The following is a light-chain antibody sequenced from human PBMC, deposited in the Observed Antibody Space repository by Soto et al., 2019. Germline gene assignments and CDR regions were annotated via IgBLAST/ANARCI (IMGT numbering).Light chain of an antibody. J-gene: IGKJ1*01. CDR2: DVS. Sequence: DIQMTQSPSTLSASVGDRVTITCRASESFGSWLAWYQQEPGKAPKLLIYDVSSLESGVPSRFSGSGSGTEFTLTISSLQPDDFATYYCQQYNSLPWTFGQGTKVEIK. CDR3: QQYNSLPWT. V-gene: IGKV1-5*01. CDR1: ESFGSW.